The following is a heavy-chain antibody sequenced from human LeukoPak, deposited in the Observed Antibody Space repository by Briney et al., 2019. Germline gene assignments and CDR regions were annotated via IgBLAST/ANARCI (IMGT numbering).Heavy chain of an antibody. Sequence: GGSLRLSCEASGFSLRNYAMHWVRQAPGEGLEWVAVMSFDGTNEHYVDSVKGRFTISRDNSKNTLYLQMNSLRLEDTGVYYCAGSAAAAGTPFNYWGQGTLVTVSS. CDR2: MSFDGTNE. CDR1: GFSLRNYA. V-gene: IGHV3-30-3*01. J-gene: IGHJ4*02. CDR3: AGSAAAAGTPFNY. D-gene: IGHD6-13*01.